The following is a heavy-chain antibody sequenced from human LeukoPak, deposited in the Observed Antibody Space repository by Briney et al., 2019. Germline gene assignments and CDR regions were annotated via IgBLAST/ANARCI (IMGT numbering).Heavy chain of an antibody. CDR1: GFTFSNAW. CDR2: IKSKTDGGTT. CDR3: TTDLKRSWNVLRFLEWLSPFDY. J-gene: IGHJ4*02. D-gene: IGHD3-3*01. Sequence: GGSLRLSCAASGFTFSNAWMSWVRQAPGKGLQWVGRIKSKTDGGTTDYAAPVKGRFTISRDDSKNTLYLQMNSLKTEDTAVYYCTTDLKRSWNVLRFLEWLSPFDYSGQGTLVTVSS. V-gene: IGHV3-15*01.